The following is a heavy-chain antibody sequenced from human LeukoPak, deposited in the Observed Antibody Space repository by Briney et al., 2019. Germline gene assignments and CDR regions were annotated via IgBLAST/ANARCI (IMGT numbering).Heavy chain of an antibody. CDR1: GDSISTSNSY. CDR3: ARGSSGWLIADQ. D-gene: IGHD6-19*01. V-gene: IGHV4-61*02. Sequence: SETLSLTCTVSGDSISTSNSYWSWIRQPAGKGLEWIGRIYNSGSTNYNPSLKSRVTISLDTSKNQFSLRLSSVTAADTAVYYCARGSSGWLIADQWGQGTLVTVSS. CDR2: IYNSGST. J-gene: IGHJ4*02.